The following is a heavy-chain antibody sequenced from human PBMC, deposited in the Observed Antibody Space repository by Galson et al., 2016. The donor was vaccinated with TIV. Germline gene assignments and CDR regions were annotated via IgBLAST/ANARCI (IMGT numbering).Heavy chain of an antibody. J-gene: IGHJ2*01. CDR3: ARHGAWPWSFDL. Sequence: SETLSPTCTVSGGSISHSSYYWAWIRQPPGRGLEWFGTVYYNRDTYYTPALKSRVTISVDTSKNHFSLKLSSVTAADTSISDCARHGAWPWSFDLWGRGTLVTVSS. CDR2: VYYNRDT. V-gene: IGHV4-39*01. CDR1: GGSISHSSYY. D-gene: IGHD3-16*01.